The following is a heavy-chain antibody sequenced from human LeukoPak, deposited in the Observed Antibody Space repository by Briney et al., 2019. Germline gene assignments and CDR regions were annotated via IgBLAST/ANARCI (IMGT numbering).Heavy chain of an antibody. Sequence: GASVKVSCKASGGTFSSYAISWVRQAPGQGLEWMGGIIPIFGTANYAQKFQGRVTITADESTSTANMELSSLRSEDTAVYYCARGVVVPAAIDYWGQGTLVTVSS. CDR2: IIPIFGTA. CDR3: ARGVVVPAAIDY. V-gene: IGHV1-69*13. CDR1: GGTFSSYA. D-gene: IGHD2-2*01. J-gene: IGHJ4*02.